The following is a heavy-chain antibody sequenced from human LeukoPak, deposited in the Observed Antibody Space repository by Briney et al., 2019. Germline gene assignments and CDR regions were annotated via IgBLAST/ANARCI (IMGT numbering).Heavy chain of an antibody. Sequence: SETLSLTCTVSGGSISSYYWSWIRQPPGKGLEWIGRIYTSGSTKYNPSLKSRVTTSVDTSKNQFSLKLSSVTAAGTAVYYCARDRIGYCSSTSCYGAFDIWGQGTMVTVSS. CDR2: IYTSGST. CDR1: GGSISSYY. J-gene: IGHJ3*02. CDR3: ARDRIGYCSSTSCYGAFDI. D-gene: IGHD2-2*03. V-gene: IGHV4-4*07.